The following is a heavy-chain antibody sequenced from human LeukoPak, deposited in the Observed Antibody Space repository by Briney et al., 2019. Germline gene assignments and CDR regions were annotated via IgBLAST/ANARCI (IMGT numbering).Heavy chain of an antibody. V-gene: IGHV1-69*04. J-gene: IGHJ4*02. D-gene: IGHD5-12*01. CDR3: ASRYSGYDGEVDY. Sequence: SVKVSCKASGGTFSSYAISWVRQAPGQGPEWMGRIIPIFGIANYAQKFQGRVTITADKSTSTAYMELSSLRSEDTAVYYCASRYSGYDGEVDYWGQGTLVTVSS. CDR2: IIPIFGIA. CDR1: GGTFSSYA.